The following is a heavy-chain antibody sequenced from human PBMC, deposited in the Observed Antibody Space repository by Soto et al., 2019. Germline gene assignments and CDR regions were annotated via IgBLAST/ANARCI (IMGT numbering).Heavy chain of an antibody. J-gene: IGHJ6*03. CDR3: ARGGGLYCSGGSCYYYYYMDV. D-gene: IGHD2-15*01. Sequence: QVQLVQSGAEVKKPGASVKVSCKASGYTFTSYDINWVRQATGQGLEWMGWMNPNSGNTGYAQKFQGRVTKTRNTSISTAYMELSSLRSEDTAVYYCARGGGLYCSGGSCYYYYYMDVWGKGTTVTVSS. CDR2: MNPNSGNT. CDR1: GYTFTSYD. V-gene: IGHV1-8*01.